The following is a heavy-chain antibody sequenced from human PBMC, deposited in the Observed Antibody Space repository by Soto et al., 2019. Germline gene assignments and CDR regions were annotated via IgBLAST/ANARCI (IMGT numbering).Heavy chain of an antibody. V-gene: IGHV4-4*07. CDR1: GGSISSCY. J-gene: IGHJ4*02. CDR3: ARGEAVAGATFDY. CDR2: IYTSGST. Sequence: SETLSLTCTVSGGSISSCYWSWIRQPAGKGLEWIGRIYTSGSTNYNPSLKSRVTMSVDTSKNQFSLKLSSVTAADTAVYYCARGEAVAGATFDYWGQGTLVTVSS. D-gene: IGHD6-19*01.